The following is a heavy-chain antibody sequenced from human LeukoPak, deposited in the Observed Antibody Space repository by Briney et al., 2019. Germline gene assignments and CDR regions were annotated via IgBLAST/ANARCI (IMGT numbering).Heavy chain of an antibody. J-gene: IGHJ4*02. CDR1: GFTFSTYG. D-gene: IGHD2-8*02. Sequence: LSCAVSGFTFSTYGMNWVRQAPGKGLEWVSAISDNGERTYYADFVKSRFAISRDNSKSTLYLQMNSLSAEDTAIYYCAKERGVAKPFDYWGQGTLVTVSS. CDR2: ISDNGERT. V-gene: IGHV3-23*01. CDR3: AKERGVAKPFDY.